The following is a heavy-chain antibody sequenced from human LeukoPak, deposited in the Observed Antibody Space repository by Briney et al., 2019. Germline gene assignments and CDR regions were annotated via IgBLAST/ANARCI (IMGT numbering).Heavy chain of an antibody. CDR3: AKGSAASRPYYFHY. Sequence: PGGSLRLSCAASGFTFSSYAMSWVRQAPGKGLDWVSAINDRSGSTYYADSVKGRFTISRDNSKNTLYLQMNSLRADDTAVYYCAKGSAASRPYYFHYWGQGTLVTVSS. CDR2: INDRSGST. CDR1: GFTFSSYA. J-gene: IGHJ4*02. D-gene: IGHD6-25*01. V-gene: IGHV3-23*01.